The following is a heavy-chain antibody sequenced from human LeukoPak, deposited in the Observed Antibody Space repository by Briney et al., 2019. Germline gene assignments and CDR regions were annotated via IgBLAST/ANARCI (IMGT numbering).Heavy chain of an antibody. CDR3: AREGRQDYVYFDY. D-gene: IGHD4-17*01. J-gene: IGHJ4*02. Sequence: PSETLSLTCTVSGGSISDYYWSWIRQPPRKGLGWIGYINYSGNTNYNPSLKSRVTISVDTSKNQFSLRLTSMTAADTAVFYCAREGRQDYVYFDYWGQGSLVTVSS. CDR1: GGSISDYY. CDR2: INYSGNT. V-gene: IGHV4-59*01.